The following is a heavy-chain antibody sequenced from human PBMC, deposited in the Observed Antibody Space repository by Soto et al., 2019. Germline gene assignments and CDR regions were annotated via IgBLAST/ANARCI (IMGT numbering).Heavy chain of an antibody. D-gene: IGHD3-3*01. Sequence: SLRLSCAVSGFSFGTYWMSWVRQAPGKGLEWLASIKQDGSERYYLDSVKGRFTISRDNAKDSLSLQMNSLRGEDTAFYYCARNVGPITIFGEALSGYFDFWGQGTLVTVSS. J-gene: IGHJ4*02. CDR3: ARNVGPITIFGEALSGYFDF. CDR1: GFSFGTYW. V-gene: IGHV3-7*03. CDR2: IKQDGSER.